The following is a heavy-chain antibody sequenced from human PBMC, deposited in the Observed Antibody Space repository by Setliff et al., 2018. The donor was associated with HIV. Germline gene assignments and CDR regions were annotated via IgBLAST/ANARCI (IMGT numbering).Heavy chain of an antibody. V-gene: IGHV3-48*04. CDR3: VRDTTSGWMLTN. J-gene: IGHJ4*02. CDR2: LNNDSTTI. CDR1: GFTFSTYG. D-gene: IGHD6-25*01. Sequence: GESLKISCAASGFTFSTYGLNWVRQAPGKGLEWISYLNNDSTTIYYADSVRGRFTISRDNARDSLYLQMNSLRAEDTAVYYCVRDTTSGWMLTNWGQGTLVTVSS.